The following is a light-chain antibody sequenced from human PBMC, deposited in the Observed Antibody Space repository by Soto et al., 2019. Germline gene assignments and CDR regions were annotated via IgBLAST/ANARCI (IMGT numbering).Light chain of an antibody. CDR2: GAY. CDR1: QSVSSN. J-gene: IGKJ1*01. Sequence: EIVMTQSPATLSVSPGERATLSCRASQSVSSNLAWYQQKPGQAHRLLIYGAYTRATGVQARFSGSGSGTDFTLTIRRLEPEDFAVYHCKQYGSLSWTVGQGTKVDIK. V-gene: IGKV3-15*01. CDR3: KQYGSLSWT.